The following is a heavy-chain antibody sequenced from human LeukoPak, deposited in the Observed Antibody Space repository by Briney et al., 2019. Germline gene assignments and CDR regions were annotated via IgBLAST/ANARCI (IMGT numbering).Heavy chain of an antibody. J-gene: IGHJ4*02. CDR3: ARRRDLYSGSYYPFDY. CDR1: GYSFTNHW. CDR2: IYPGDSET. D-gene: IGHD1-26*01. Sequence: GESLKISCKGSGYSFTNHWIGWVRQMPGKGLEWMGIIYPGDSETRYSPSFQGQVTISADKSISTAYLQWSSLKASDTAMYYCARRRDLYSGSYYPFDYWGQGTLVTVSS. V-gene: IGHV5-51*01.